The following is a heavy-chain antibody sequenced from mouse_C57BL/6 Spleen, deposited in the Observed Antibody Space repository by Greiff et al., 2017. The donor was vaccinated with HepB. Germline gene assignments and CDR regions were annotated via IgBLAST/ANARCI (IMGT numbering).Heavy chain of an antibody. CDR3: AREGLQY. V-gene: IGHV3-6*01. CDR2: ISYDGSN. J-gene: IGHJ2*01. CDR1: GYSITSGYY. Sequence: VQLQQSGPGLVKPSQSLSLTCSVTGYSITSGYYWNWIRQFPGNKLEWMGYISYDGSNNYNPSLKNRISITRDTSKNQFFLKLNSVTTEDTATYYCAREGLQYWGQGTTLTVSS. D-gene: IGHD2-4*01.